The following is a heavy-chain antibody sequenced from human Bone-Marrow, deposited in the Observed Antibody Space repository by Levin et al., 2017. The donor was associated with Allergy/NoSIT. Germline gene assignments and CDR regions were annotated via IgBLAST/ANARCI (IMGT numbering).Heavy chain of an antibody. V-gene: IGHV2-5*01. J-gene: IGHJ4*02. Sequence: ESGPTLVKPTQTLTLTCNFSGFSLTSSGVGVGWLRQPPGKALEWLALIYFNEDERYNPSLKSRLTITKDTSKNQVVLTMTHMDPVDTGTYYCARGGSAMVSFPYWGQGTLVTVSS. CDR2: IYFNEDE. CDR1: GFSLTSSGVG. D-gene: IGHD3-16*01. CDR3: ARGGSAMVSFPY.